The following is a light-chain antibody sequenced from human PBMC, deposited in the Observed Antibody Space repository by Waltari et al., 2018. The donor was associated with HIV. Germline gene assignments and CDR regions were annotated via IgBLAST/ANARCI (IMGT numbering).Light chain of an antibody. V-gene: IGLV2-14*02. CDR2: S. CDR3: SSFTTSTTLI. J-gene: IGLJ2*01. Sequence: SQRPSGVSARFSGSKSDNTASLTIAGLQAEDEADYFCSSFTTSTTLIFGGGTKLTV.